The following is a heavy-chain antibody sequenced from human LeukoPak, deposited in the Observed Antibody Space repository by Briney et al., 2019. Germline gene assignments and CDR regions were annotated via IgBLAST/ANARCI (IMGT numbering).Heavy chain of an antibody. D-gene: IGHD2-2*01. V-gene: IGHV1-2*02. Sequence: ASVKVSCKASGYTFTGYYMHWMRQAPGQGLEWMGWINPNSGGTNYAQKFQGRVTMTRDTSISTAYMELSRLRSDDTAVYYCARMFRYCSSTSCLPYFDYWGQGTLVTVSS. CDR2: INPNSGGT. CDR3: ARMFRYCSSTSCLPYFDY. CDR1: GYTFTGYY. J-gene: IGHJ4*02.